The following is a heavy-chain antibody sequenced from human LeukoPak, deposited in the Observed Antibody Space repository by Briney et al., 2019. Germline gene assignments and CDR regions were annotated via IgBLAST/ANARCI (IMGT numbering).Heavy chain of an antibody. CDR3: TRSFRSSFDY. Sequence: SQTLSLTCVISGDSVSSNSAAWNWIRQSPSRGLEWLGRAYYSSKWYNDYAVSVTSRIIISPDTSKNQFFLQLNSVTPEDTAVYYCTRSFRSSFDYWGQGTLVTVSS. J-gene: IGHJ4*02. D-gene: IGHD6-13*01. V-gene: IGHV6-1*01. CDR1: GDSVSSNSAA. CDR2: AYYSSKWYN.